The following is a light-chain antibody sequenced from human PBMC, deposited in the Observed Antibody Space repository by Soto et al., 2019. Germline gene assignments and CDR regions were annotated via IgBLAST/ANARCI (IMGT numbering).Light chain of an antibody. J-gene: IGLJ3*02. CDR3: SSYTSSSTRV. CDR1: NSDIGGYNY. V-gene: IGLV2-14*01. CDR2: EVS. Sequence: QSALTQPASVSGSPGQSITISCTGTNSDIGGYNYVSWYQQHPGKAPKLMIYEVSYRPSGFSNRFSGSKSGNTASLTISGLQAEDEADYYCSSYTSSSTRVFGGGTKLTVL.